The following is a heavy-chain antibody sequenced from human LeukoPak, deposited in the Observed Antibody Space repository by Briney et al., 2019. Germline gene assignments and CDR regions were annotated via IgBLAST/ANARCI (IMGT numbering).Heavy chain of an antibody. CDR3: AKIPSSWYYFDQ. V-gene: IGHV3-23*01. J-gene: IGHJ4*02. CDR1: GFTFSSYA. Sequence: AGGSLRLSCAASGFTFSSYAMSWVRQAPGKGLEWVSAISGSGGSTYYADSVKGRFTISRDNSKNTLYLQMNSLRAEDTAAYYYAKIPSSWYYFDQWGQGTLVTVSS. CDR2: ISGSGGST. D-gene: IGHD6-13*01.